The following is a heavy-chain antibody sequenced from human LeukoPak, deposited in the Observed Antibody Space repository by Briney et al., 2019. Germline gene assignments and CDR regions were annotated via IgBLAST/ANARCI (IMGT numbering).Heavy chain of an antibody. Sequence: GGTLRLSCAASGFSFSSYAMSWVRQAPGKGLEWVSSISGSGDNTYYAESVKGRFTISRDNSKNTLFLQMNSLRAEDTAVFYCAKRSGYTTGWFFDFWGQGTVVTVSS. CDR3: AKRSGYTTGWFFDF. J-gene: IGHJ4*02. CDR1: GFSFSSYA. CDR2: ISGSGDNT. V-gene: IGHV3-23*01. D-gene: IGHD6-19*01.